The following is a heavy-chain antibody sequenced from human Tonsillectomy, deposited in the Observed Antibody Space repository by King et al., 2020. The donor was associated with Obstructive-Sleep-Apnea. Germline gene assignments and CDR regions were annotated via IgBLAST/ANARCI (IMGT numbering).Heavy chain of an antibody. CDR1: GGSINSGGYP. CDR3: ARGTITMVRGVIITPFFDY. CDR2: IFHGGST. V-gene: IGHV4-30-2*01. J-gene: IGHJ4*02. D-gene: IGHD3-10*01. Sequence: LQLQESGSGLVKPSQTLSLICAVSGGSINSGGYPWNWIRQPPGKGLEWIGYIFHGGSTYYNPSLKSRVTISLDRSKNLFSLKLSSVTAADTAVYYCARGTITMVRGVIITPFFDYWGQGTLVTVSS.